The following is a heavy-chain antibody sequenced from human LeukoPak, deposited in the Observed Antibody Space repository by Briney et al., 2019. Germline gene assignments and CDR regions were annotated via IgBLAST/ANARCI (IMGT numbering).Heavy chain of an antibody. CDR2: IYPGDSDT. J-gene: IGHJ6*02. D-gene: IGHD2-2*01. CDR3: ARRDGYCSSTSCYADYYYGMDV. Sequence: GESLKISCKGSGYSFTSYWIGWVRQMPGKGLEWMGIIYPGDSDTRYSPSFQGQVTISADKSISTAYLQWSSLKASDTAMYYCARRDGYCSSTSCYADYYYGMDVWGQGTTVTVS. CDR1: GYSFTSYW. V-gene: IGHV5-51*01.